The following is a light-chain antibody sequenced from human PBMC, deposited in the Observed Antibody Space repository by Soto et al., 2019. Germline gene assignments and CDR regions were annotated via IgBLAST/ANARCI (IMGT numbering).Light chain of an antibody. CDR2: EVS. CDR3: CSYAGSSTFVVYV. V-gene: IGLV2-23*02. J-gene: IGLJ1*01. Sequence: QSVLTQPASVSGSPGQSITISCTGTSSDVGSYNLVSWYQQHPGKAPKLMIYEVSKRPSGVSNRVCGSKSGNTASLTLAELQAEDEADYYCCSYAGSSTFVVYVFGTGTKVTVL. CDR1: SSDVGSYNL.